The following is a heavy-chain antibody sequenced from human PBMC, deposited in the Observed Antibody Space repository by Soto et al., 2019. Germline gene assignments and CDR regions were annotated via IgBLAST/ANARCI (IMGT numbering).Heavy chain of an antibody. Sequence: QVQLQESGPGLVKPSGTLSLTCAVSGGSISSNNWWSWVRQPPGKGLEWIGEIYHSGSTNCNASLXXRXTRXVDKSKNLFSLKLSSVTAADTAIYYCARSTVTEDYWGQGILVTVSS. J-gene: IGHJ4*02. CDR2: IYHSGST. D-gene: IGHD4-17*01. CDR3: ARSTVTEDY. CDR1: GGSISSNNW. V-gene: IGHV4-4*02.